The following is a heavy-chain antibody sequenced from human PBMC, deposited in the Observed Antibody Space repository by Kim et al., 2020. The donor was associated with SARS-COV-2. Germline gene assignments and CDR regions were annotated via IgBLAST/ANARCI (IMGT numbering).Heavy chain of an antibody. D-gene: IGHD1-26*01. Sequence: SGTTSYNFSLKSRVTISIDTSKNQFSLKLTSVTAADTAVYYCAREPTFWGQGILVTVSS. CDR2: SGTT. V-gene: IGHV4-31*02. J-gene: IGHJ4*02. CDR3: AREPTF.